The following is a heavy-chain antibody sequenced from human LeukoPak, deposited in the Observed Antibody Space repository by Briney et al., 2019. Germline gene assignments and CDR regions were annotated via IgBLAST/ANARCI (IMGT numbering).Heavy chain of an antibody. V-gene: IGHV3-30*02. CDR3: ARALWFGETFPAY. CDR1: GFTFSSHG. J-gene: IGHJ4*02. Sequence: GGSLRLSCEASGFTFSSHGMHWVRQAPGKGLEWVAFIRYDGNNKYYADSVKGRFTISRDNSKNTLYLQMNSLRAEDTAVYYCARALWFGETFPAYWGQGTLVTVSS. D-gene: IGHD3-10*01. CDR2: IRYDGNNK.